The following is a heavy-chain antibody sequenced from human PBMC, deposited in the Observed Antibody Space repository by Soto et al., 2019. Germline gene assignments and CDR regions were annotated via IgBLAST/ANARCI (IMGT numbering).Heavy chain of an antibody. D-gene: IGHD2-15*01. CDR3: ARRVVVAADPPFDI. Sequence: ASVKVSCKASGSTFTSYAMHWVRQTPGQRLEWMGWINAGNGNTKYSQKFQGRVTITRGTSASTAYMELSSLRSEDTAVYYCARRVVVAADPPFDIWGQGTMVTVSS. V-gene: IGHV1-3*01. CDR1: GSTFTSYA. CDR2: INAGNGNT. J-gene: IGHJ3*02.